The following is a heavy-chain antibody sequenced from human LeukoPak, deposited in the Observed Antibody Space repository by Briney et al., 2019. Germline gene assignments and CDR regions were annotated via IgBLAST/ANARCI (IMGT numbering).Heavy chain of an antibody. CDR3: ATLVPAALYYFDY. D-gene: IGHD2-2*01. V-gene: IGHV1-24*01. CDR1: GGTFSSYA. J-gene: IGHJ4*02. Sequence: ASVKVSCKASGGTFSSYAISWVRQAPGQGLEWMGGFDPEDGETIYAQKFQGRVTMTEDTSTDTAYMELSSLRSEDTAVYYCATLVPAALYYFDYWGQGTLVTVSS. CDR2: FDPEDGET.